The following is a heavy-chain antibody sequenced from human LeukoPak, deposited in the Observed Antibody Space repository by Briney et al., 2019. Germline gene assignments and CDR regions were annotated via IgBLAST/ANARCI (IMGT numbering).Heavy chain of an antibody. D-gene: IGHD3-9*01. CDR3: AIPGEILTCYQYLDAFDI. J-gene: IGHJ3*02. CDR2: INHSGST. CDR1: GGSFSGYY. Sequence: SETLSLTCAVYGGSFSGYYWSWIRQPPGKGLEWIGEINHSGSTNYNPSLKSRVTISVDTSKNQFSLKLSSVTAADTAVYYCAIPGEILTCYQYLDAFDIWGQGTMVTVSS. V-gene: IGHV4-34*01.